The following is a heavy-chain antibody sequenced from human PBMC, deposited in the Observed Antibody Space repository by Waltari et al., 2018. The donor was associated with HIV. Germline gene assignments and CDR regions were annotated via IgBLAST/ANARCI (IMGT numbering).Heavy chain of an antibody. J-gene: IGHJ2*01. D-gene: IGHD4-17*01. Sequence: QVQLVQSGAEVKKPGCSVKVSCKASGGTFRSYVISWVRQPPGQGLEWMGGIITILGTANYAQKFQGRVTITADKSTSTAYMELSSLRSEDTAVYYCASTLTTVVTYWYFDLWGRGTLVTVSS. CDR2: IITILGTA. V-gene: IGHV1-69*06. CDR1: GGTFRSYV. CDR3: ASTLTTVVTYWYFDL.